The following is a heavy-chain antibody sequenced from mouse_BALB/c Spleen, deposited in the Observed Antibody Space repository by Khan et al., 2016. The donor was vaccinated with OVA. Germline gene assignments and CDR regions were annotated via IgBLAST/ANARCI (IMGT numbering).Heavy chain of an antibody. CDR1: GFAFSSYD. Sequence: EVELVESGGGLVKPGGSLKLSCAASGFAFSSYDMSWVRQTPEKRLEWVAFISIGGGTTSYPDTVKGRFTISRDNAKNTLYLQMNSLKSEDTAMYYWTRPHYYGSNYYFDYWGQGTTLTVSS. D-gene: IGHD1-1*01. CDR3: TRPHYYGSNYYFDY. CDR2: ISIGGGTT. J-gene: IGHJ2*01. V-gene: IGHV5-12-1*01.